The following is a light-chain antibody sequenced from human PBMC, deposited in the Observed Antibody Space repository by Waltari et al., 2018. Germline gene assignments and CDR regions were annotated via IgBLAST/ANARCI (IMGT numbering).Light chain of an antibody. V-gene: IGLV2-23*01. CDR2: EGR. CDR1: SSDVGSYNL. J-gene: IGLJ3*02. Sequence: QSALTQPASVSGSPGQSITISCTGTSSDVGSYNLVSWDQQHQGKAPKFMIYEGRKRPSGVSNRFSGSKSGHTASLTISGLQAEDEADYYCCSYAGDTTWVFGGGTKLTVL. CDR3: CSYAGDTTWV.